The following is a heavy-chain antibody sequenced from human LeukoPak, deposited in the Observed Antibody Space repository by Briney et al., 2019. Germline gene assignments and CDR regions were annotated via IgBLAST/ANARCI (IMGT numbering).Heavy chain of an antibody. CDR1: GYSISSGYY. Sequence: SETLSLTCNVSGYSISSGYYWGWIRQPPGKGLEFIGSIFHSGSTYYNPSLKTRVTISVDTSKNQFSLKLSSVTAADTAVYYCARGLIAARPMWYYYYYMDVWGKGTTVTVSS. CDR3: ARGLIAARPMWYYYYYMDV. D-gene: IGHD6-6*01. CDR2: IFHSGST. J-gene: IGHJ6*03. V-gene: IGHV4-38-2*02.